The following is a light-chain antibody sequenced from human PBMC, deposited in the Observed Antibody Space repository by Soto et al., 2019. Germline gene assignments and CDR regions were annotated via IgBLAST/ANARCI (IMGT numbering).Light chain of an antibody. CDR2: LNNDGSH. Sequence: QSVLTQSPSASASLGASVKLTCTLSNGHRGYAITWHQQQPEKGPRYLMKLNNDGSHTKGDGIPDRFSGSSSGAERYLTISSLPSEDEADYYCQTWDTGIRVFGGGTKVTVL. J-gene: IGLJ3*02. CDR3: QTWDTGIRV. CDR1: NGHRGYA. V-gene: IGLV4-69*01.